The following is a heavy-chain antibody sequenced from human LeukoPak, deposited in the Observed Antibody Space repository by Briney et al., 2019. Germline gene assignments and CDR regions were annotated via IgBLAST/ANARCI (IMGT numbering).Heavy chain of an antibody. Sequence: PRGSLRLSSAVSGITLRKSGMRWVRATLGERVGRVAASYDRSGSTKYADSVKGRFTIARDNRKNTLYLQMNSLRAEDTAVYFCAKRGVVIRVILVGFHKEAYYFESWGQGALVTVSS. V-gene: IGHV3-23*01. CDR2: SYDRSGST. CDR3: AKRGVVIRVILVGFHKEAYYFES. CDR1: GITLRKSG. J-gene: IGHJ4*02. D-gene: IGHD3/OR15-3a*01.